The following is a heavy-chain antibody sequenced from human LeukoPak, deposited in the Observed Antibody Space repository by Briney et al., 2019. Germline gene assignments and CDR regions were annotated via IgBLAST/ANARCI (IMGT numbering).Heavy chain of an antibody. CDR3: ARPTKSHDFWSGYYFRSRDTFDY. J-gene: IGHJ4*02. CDR2: INPNSGGT. Sequence: ASVTVSCKASGYTFTGYYMHWARQAPGQGLEWMGWINPNSGGTNYAQKFQGRVTMTRDTSISTAYMELSRLRSDDTAVYYCARPTKSHDFWSGYYFRSRDTFDYWGQGTLVTVSS. CDR1: GYTFTGYY. V-gene: IGHV1-2*02. D-gene: IGHD3-3*01.